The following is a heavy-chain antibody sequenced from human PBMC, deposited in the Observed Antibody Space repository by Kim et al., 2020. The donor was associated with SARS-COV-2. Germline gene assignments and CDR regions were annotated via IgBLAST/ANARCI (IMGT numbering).Heavy chain of an antibody. CDR3: AREGGGSTTPHAFDI. Sequence: PSLQSRVTIAVDTSKNQFSLKLSSVTAAETAVYYCAREGGGSTTPHAFDIWGQGTMVTVSS. J-gene: IGHJ3*02. V-gene: IGHV4-39*07. D-gene: IGHD1-26*01.